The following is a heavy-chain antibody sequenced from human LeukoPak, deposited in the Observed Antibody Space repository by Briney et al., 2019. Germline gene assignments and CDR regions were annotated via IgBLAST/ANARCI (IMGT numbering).Heavy chain of an antibody. V-gene: IGHV1-18*01. D-gene: IGHD6-13*01. J-gene: IGHJ3*02. CDR2: ISAYNGNT. CDR1: GYTFTSYG. Sequence: ASVKVSCKASGYTFTSYGISWVRQAPGQGLEWMGWISAYNGNTNYAQKLQGRVTMTTDTSTSTAYMELRRLRSEDTAVYYCARGGSRSPRDAFDIWGQGTMVTVSS. CDR3: ARGGSRSPRDAFDI.